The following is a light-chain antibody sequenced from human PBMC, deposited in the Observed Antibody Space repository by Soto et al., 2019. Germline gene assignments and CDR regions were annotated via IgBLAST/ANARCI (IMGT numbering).Light chain of an antibody. CDR2: GAS. J-gene: IGKJ2*01. Sequence: EIVMTQSPATLSVSPGERATLSCRASQSVSSNLAWYQQKPGQAPRHLIYGASTRATGIPARFSGSVSGTEFTLTISSLQSEDFAVYYCQQYNNWPQTFGQGTKLEIK. V-gene: IGKV3-15*01. CDR1: QSVSSN. CDR3: QQYNNWPQT.